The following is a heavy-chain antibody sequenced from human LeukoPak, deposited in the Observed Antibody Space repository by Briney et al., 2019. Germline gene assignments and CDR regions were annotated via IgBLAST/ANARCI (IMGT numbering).Heavy chain of an antibody. CDR2: IILIFGTA. CDR3: ARASTTPTYYYDSSGYYYRLNAFDI. CDR1: GGTFSSYA. J-gene: IGHJ3*02. D-gene: IGHD3-22*01. V-gene: IGHV1-69*13. Sequence: SVKVSCKASGGTFSSYAISWVRQAPGQGLEWMGGIILIFGTANYAQKFQGRVTITADESTSTAYMELSSLRSEDTAVYYCARASTTPTYYYDSSGYYYRLNAFDIWGQGTMVTVSS.